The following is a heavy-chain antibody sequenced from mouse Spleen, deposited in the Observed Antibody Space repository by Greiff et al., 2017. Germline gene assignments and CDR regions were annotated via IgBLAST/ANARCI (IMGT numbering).Heavy chain of an antibody. J-gene: IGHJ2*01. CDR1: GYTFTSYW. CDR3: ARGSPTMITTGYYFDY. D-gene: IGHD2-4*01. V-gene: IGHV1-7*01. CDR2: INPSSGYT. Sequence: VQLVESGAELAKPGASVKLSCKASGYTFTSYWMHWVKQRPGQGLEWIGYINPSSGYTKYNQKFKDKATLTADKSSSTAYMQLSSLTYEDSAVYYCARGSPTMITTGYYFDYWGQGTTLTVSS.